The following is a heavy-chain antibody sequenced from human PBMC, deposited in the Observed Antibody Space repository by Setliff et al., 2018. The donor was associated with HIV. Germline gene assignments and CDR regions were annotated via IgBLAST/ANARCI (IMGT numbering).Heavy chain of an antibody. CDR2: INPNSGGT. CDR1: GYTFTGYY. Sequence: ASVKVSCKASGYTFTGYYMHWVRQAPGQGLEWMGWINPNSGGTTYAQKFQGRVTMTRDTSISTAYMELSRLRSDDTAVYYCARSIPRYCSSTSCYANRGYAFDIWGQGTMVTVSS. V-gene: IGHV1-2*02. CDR3: ARSIPRYCSSTSCYANRGYAFDI. J-gene: IGHJ3*02. D-gene: IGHD2-2*01.